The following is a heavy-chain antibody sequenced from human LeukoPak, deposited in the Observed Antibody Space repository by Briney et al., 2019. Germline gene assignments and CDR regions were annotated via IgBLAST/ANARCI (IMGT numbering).Heavy chain of an antibody. CDR3: ARVRRSGRQSYYFDF. V-gene: IGHV3-64*02. CDR2: LRSDGFTT. Sequence: GGSLRLSCVASGFTFRNFAMHWVRQAPGKGLEYVSALRSDGFTTYYADSVKGRFIISRDNSKNTLYLQMGSLRSEDMGMYYCARVRRSGRQSYYFDFWGQGTPVTVSS. CDR1: GFTFRNFA. D-gene: IGHD6-19*01. J-gene: IGHJ4*02.